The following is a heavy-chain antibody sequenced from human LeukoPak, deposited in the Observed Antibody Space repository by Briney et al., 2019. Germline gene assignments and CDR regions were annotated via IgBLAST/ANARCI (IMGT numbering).Heavy chain of an antibody. CDR1: GFTFSSYA. Sequence: GGSLRLSCVASGFTFSSYAMSWVRQAPGKGLEWVSAISGRGGSTYSADSVKGRFTSTRDTSKNTLNLKMNSLRAEDTAIYYCAKRLASGNPVYGMDVWGQGTTVTVSS. J-gene: IGHJ6*02. CDR3: AKRLASGNPVYGMDV. CDR2: ISGRGGST. V-gene: IGHV3-23*01. D-gene: IGHD3-3*01.